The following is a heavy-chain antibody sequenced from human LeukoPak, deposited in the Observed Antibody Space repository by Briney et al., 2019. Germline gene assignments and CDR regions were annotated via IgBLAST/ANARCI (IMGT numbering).Heavy chain of an antibody. Sequence: SETLPLTCTVSGGSISSTIYYCAWIRQPPGKGLEWIGSIYYGGKTYYNPSLKSRVTTSVDTSKNQFSLKLSSVTAADTAVYYCARHLGGSGSTDAFDIWGQGTVVTVSS. V-gene: IGHV4-39*01. CDR2: IYYGGKT. J-gene: IGHJ3*02. D-gene: IGHD3-3*01. CDR1: GGSISSTIYY. CDR3: ARHLGGSGSTDAFDI.